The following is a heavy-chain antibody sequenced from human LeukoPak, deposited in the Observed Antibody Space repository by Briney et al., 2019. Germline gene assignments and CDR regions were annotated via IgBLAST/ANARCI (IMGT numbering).Heavy chain of an antibody. CDR3: ASWDYYYDSSGLAYY. Sequence: GESLKISCKGYGYSFTSYWVSWVRQMPGKGLEWMGRIDPSDSYTNYSPSFQGHVTISADKSISTAYLQWSSLKASDTAMYYCASWDYYYDSSGLAYYWGQGTLVTVSS. V-gene: IGHV5-10-1*01. CDR2: IDPSDSYT. J-gene: IGHJ4*02. CDR1: GYSFTSYW. D-gene: IGHD3-22*01.